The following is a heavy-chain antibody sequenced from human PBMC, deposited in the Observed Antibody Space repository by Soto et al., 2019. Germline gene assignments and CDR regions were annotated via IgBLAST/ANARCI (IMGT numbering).Heavy chain of an antibody. J-gene: IGHJ3*02. V-gene: IGHV1-24*01. Sequence: ASVKVSCKVSGYTLTELSMRWVRQAPGKGLEWMGGFDPEDSETIYAQKYQGRVTMTEDTSTDTAYMELSSLRSEDTAVYYCETVGDIVLVPAAPDAFDIWGQGTMVTVSS. CDR3: ETVGDIVLVPAAPDAFDI. D-gene: IGHD2-2*01. CDR1: GYTLTELS. CDR2: FDPEDSET.